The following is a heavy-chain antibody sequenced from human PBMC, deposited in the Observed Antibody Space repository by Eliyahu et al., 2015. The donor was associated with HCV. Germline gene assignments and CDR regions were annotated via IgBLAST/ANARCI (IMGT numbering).Heavy chain of an antibody. CDR2: INQDGTEK. J-gene: IGHJ4*02. Sequence: EMQLVQSGGDWVQPGGSLRLSCAGSGFRFSNHWMSWVRQAPGKGLEWVASINQDGTEKYYVDSVKGRFTISRDNAKTSLYLQMDSLRAEDTAVYFCARDYLGGGPGTLVTVSS. CDR1: GFRFSNHW. D-gene: IGHD3-16*01. CDR3: ARDYLG. V-gene: IGHV3-7*01.